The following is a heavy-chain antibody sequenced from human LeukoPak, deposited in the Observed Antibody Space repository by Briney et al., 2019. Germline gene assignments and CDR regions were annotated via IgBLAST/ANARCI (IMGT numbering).Heavy chain of an antibody. CDR3: ARHDSVVTAMVDY. V-gene: IGHV4-39*01. CDR1: GGSISSSSYY. Sequence: SETLSLTCTVSGGSISSSSYYWGWIRQPPGKGLEWIGSIYYSGSTYYNPSLKSRVTISVDTSKSQFSLKLSSVTAADTAVYYCARHDSVVTAMVDYWGQGTLVTVSS. CDR2: IYYSGST. J-gene: IGHJ4*02. D-gene: IGHD2-21*02.